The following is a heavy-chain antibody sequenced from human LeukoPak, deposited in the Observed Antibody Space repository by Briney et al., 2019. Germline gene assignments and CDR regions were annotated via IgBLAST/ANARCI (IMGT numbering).Heavy chain of an antibody. V-gene: IGHV1-2*02. CDR3: ARDPPHRYYDSSGSTSY. D-gene: IGHD3-22*01. J-gene: IGHJ4*02. CDR2: INPNSGGT. Sequence: GASVKVSCKASGYTFTGYYIHWVRQAPGQGLGWMGWINPNSGGTRFAQKFQGRVTMTRDTSISAAYMELSRLRSDDTAVYYCARDPPHRYYDSSGSTSYWGQGTLVTVSS. CDR1: GYTFTGYY.